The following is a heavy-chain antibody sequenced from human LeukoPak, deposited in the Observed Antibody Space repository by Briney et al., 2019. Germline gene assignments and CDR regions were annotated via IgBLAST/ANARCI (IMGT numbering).Heavy chain of an antibody. CDR2: INHSGST. CDR1: GGSFSGYY. D-gene: IGHD3-22*01. CDR3: AVYLDYDSSGYPNCDY. Sequence: SETLSLTCAVYGGSFSGYYWSWIRQPPGKGLEWIGEINHSGSTNYNPSLKSRGTISVDTYKNQFSLKLSSVPAADTAAYYCAVYLDYDSSGYPNCDYWGQGTLVSVSS. J-gene: IGHJ4*02. V-gene: IGHV4-34*01.